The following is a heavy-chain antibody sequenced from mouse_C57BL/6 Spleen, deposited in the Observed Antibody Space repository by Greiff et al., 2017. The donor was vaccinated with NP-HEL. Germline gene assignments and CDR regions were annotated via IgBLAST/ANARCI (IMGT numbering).Heavy chain of an antibody. V-gene: IGHV1-69*01. Sequence: VQLQQPGAELVMPGASVKLSCKASGYTFTSYWMHWVKQRPGQGLEWIGEIDPSDSYTNYNQKFKGKSTLTVDKSSSTAYMQLSSLTSEDSAVYYCASRGGNGSFDYWGQGTTLTVSS. J-gene: IGHJ2*01. CDR1: GYTFTSYW. CDR2: IDPSDSYT. D-gene: IGHD2-1*01. CDR3: ASRGGNGSFDY.